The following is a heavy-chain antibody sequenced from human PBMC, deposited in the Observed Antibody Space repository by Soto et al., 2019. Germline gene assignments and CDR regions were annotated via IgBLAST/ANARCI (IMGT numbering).Heavy chain of an antibody. CDR2: INYSGST. V-gene: IGHV4-30-4*01. Sequence: QVQLQESGPGLVKPSQTLSLSCTLSGDSISSGNYYWGWIRHSPGKGLEWIAYINYSGSTYWNQSLRGRITMSVDTWKNQFSLKLRSVTAADTAVYYCARVPPGSGTCFNYYYVMDVWGQGTTVTVSS. CDR1: GDSISSGNYY. J-gene: IGHJ6*02. CDR3: ARVPPGSGTCFNYYYVMDV. D-gene: IGHD3-10*01.